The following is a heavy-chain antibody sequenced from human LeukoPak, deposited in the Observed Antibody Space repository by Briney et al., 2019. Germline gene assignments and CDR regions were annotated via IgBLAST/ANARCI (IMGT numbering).Heavy chain of an antibody. D-gene: IGHD1-26*01. CDR3: ARGESGSLFFDY. CDR2: INGDGSDT. J-gene: IGHJ4*02. CDR1: GFAFSSYW. Sequence: GGSLRLSCAASGFAFSSYWMHWVRQAPGKGLVWVSRINGDGSDTSYADSVRGRFTISRDNSKNTLYLQMNSLRAEDTAVYYCARGESGSLFFDYWGQGTLVTVSS. V-gene: IGHV3-74*01.